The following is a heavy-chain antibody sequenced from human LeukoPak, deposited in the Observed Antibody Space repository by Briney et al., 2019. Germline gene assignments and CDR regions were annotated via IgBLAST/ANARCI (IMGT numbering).Heavy chain of an antibody. D-gene: IGHD2-15*01. J-gene: IGHJ4*02. CDR3: AREGYCSGGSCYYFDY. CDR1: GGSISSYS. V-gene: IGHV4-59*01. Sequence: SETLSLTCTVSGGSISSYSWTWIRQPPEKGLEWIGYIHYSGSTNYNPSLKSRVTISMDTSKNQFSLELSSVTAADTAVYYCAREGYCSGGSCYYFDYWGRGTLVTVSS. CDR2: IHYSGST.